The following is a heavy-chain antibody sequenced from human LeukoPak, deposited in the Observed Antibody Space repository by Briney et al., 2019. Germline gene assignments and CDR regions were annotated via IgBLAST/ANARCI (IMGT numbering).Heavy chain of an antibody. J-gene: IGHJ4*02. Sequence: PSETLSLTCAVYGGSFSGYYWSWIRQPPGKGLEWIGEINHSGSTNYNPSLKSRVTISVDTSKNQFSLKLSSVTAADTAVYCCAREKRFLEWSSFDYWGQGTLVTVSS. CDR3: AREKRFLEWSSFDY. CDR2: INHSGST. D-gene: IGHD3-3*01. CDR1: GGSFSGYY. V-gene: IGHV4-34*01.